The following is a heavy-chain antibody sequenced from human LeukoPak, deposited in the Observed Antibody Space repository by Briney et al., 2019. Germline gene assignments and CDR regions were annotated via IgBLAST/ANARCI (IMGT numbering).Heavy chain of an antibody. D-gene: IGHD1-26*01. V-gene: IGHV4-30-2*01. CDR1: GGSISSGGYS. CDR2: IYHSGST. J-gene: IGHJ4*02. Sequence: SETLSLTCTVSGGSISSGGYSWSWIRQPPGKGLEWIGYIYHSGSTYYNPSLKSRVTISVDRSKNQFSLKLSSVTAADTAVYYCARDREGGIAYWGQGTLVTVSS. CDR3: ARDREGGIAY.